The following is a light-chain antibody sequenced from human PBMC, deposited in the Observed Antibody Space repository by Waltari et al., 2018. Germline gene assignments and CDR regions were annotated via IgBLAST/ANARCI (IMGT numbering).Light chain of an antibody. CDR2: DTS. CDR1: QIVRRS. J-gene: IGKJ1*01. Sequence: EIVLTQSPGTLSLSPGDRATLSCRASQIVRRSLTCYQQKPGQAPRLLIYDTSTRANGIPDRFSGSGSGTDFSLTISILEPEDFAVYYCQEYVNLPATFGKGTKVEIK. V-gene: IGKV3-20*01. CDR3: QEYVNLPAT.